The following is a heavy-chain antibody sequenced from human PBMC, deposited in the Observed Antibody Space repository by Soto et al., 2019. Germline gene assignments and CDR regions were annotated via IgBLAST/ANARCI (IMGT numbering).Heavy chain of an antibody. Sequence: SETLSLTCTVSGGSISSSSYYWGWIRQPPGKGLEWIGSIYYSGSTYYNPSLKSRVTISVDTSKNQFSLKLSSVTAADTAVYYCARQADPDSITIFGVVMDTAPFYGMDVWGQGTTVTVSS. V-gene: IGHV4-39*01. CDR3: ARQADPDSITIFGVVMDTAPFYGMDV. D-gene: IGHD3-3*01. CDR1: GGSISSSSYY. CDR2: IYYSGST. J-gene: IGHJ6*02.